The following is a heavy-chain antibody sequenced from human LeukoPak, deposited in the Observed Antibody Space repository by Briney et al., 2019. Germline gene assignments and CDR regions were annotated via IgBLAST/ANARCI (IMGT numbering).Heavy chain of an antibody. CDR1: GGPFSGYY. CDR3: ARHGKAPSSNDGDSYYYYYYMDV. V-gene: IGHV4-34*01. CDR2: INHSGST. D-gene: IGHD2-21*01. Sequence: SETLSLTCAVYGGPFSGYYWSWIRQPPGKGLEWIGEINHSGSTNYNPSLKSRVTISVDTSKNQFSLKLSSVTAADTAVYYCARHGKAPSSNDGDSYYYYYYMDVWGKGTTVTISS. J-gene: IGHJ6*03.